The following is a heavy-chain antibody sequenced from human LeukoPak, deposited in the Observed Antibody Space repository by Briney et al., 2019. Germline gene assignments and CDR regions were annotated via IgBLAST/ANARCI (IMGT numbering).Heavy chain of an antibody. CDR1: GFTFSSYW. CDR2: INSDGSST. D-gene: IGHD3-22*01. Sequence: GGSLRLSCAASGFTFSSYWMHWVRQGPGKGLVWVSRINSDGSSTSYADSVKGRFTISRDNAKNTLYLQMNSLRAEDTAMYYCARGGDSSAFNWFDPWGQGTLVTVSS. J-gene: IGHJ5*02. CDR3: ARGGDSSAFNWFDP. V-gene: IGHV3-74*01.